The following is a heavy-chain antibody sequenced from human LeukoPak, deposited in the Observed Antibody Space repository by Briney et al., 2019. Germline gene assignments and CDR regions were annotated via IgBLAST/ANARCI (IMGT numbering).Heavy chain of an antibody. CDR3: ARYRGDYVSLPSPFDY. D-gene: IGHD4-17*01. J-gene: IGHJ4*02. CDR1: GYRFTDYW. CDR2: ISPEDSDT. Sequence: GESLKISCKGSGYRFTDYWIGWVRQMPGNGLEWMGIISPEDSDTRYSPSFQGQVTISADESISTAYLQWSSLKASDTALYYCARYRGDYVSLPSPFDYWGQGTLVTVSS. V-gene: IGHV5-51*01.